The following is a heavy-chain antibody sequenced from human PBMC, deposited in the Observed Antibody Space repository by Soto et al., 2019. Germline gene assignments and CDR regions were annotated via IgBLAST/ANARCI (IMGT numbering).Heavy chain of an antibody. D-gene: IGHD4-17*01. Sequence: GGSLRLSCATSGFIFTAYAMNWVRQAPGKGLEWVSAIDSSGESTFYAESVRGRFTISRDNSLNTLYLQMRSLRPEATAIYYCAHPRGYGVFDAVDIWGQGTMVTVSS. J-gene: IGHJ3*02. CDR3: AHPRGYGVFDAVDI. V-gene: IGHV3-23*01. CDR1: GFIFTAYA. CDR2: IDSSGEST.